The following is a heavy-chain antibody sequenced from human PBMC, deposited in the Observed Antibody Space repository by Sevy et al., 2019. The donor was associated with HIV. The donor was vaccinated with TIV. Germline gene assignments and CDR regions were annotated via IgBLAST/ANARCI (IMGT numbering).Heavy chain of an antibody. CDR1: GYSFTNYA. Sequence: ASVKVSCMASGYSFTNYAIHWVRQAPGQGLEWMGWIKTDNGNTKYSQRFQGRVTITRDTSATTAYMEMSSLRYDDTALYFCARGKGGTFGVVVGQFDSWGQGTLVTVSS. CDR3: ARGKGGTFGVVVGQFDS. J-gene: IGHJ4*02. CDR2: IKTDNGNT. D-gene: IGHD3-3*01. V-gene: IGHV1-3*04.